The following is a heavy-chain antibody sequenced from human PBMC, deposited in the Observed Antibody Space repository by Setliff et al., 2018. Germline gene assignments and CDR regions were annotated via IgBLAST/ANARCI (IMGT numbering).Heavy chain of an antibody. D-gene: IGHD6-19*01. J-gene: IGHJ4*02. Sequence: PSETLSLTCIASGDSISGYFWSWIRQAPGKGLEWIGYIQKRGSTTTKYNPSLGSRISMSIDTSKNQFSLQLSSVSDGDTAVYYCARDQFSSGWYGPPESYFDCWGQGIQVTVPQ. CDR1: GDSISGYF. CDR3: ARDQFSSGWYGPPESYFDC. CDR2: IQKRGSTTT. V-gene: IGHV4-59*01.